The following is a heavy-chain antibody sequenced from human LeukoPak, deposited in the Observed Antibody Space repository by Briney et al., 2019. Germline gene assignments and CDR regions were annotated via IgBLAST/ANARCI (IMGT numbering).Heavy chain of an antibody. CDR2: ISSSSRYI. CDR1: KFTFKTYN. Sequence: GGSLRLSCAASKFTFKTYNMNWVRQAPGKGLEWVSSISSSSRYISYADSVKGRFTISRDNAKNSLYLQMNSLRVEDTAVYYCARDPPYCGGDCYHDYWGQGTLVTVSS. D-gene: IGHD2-21*02. V-gene: IGHV3-21*01. J-gene: IGHJ4*02. CDR3: ARDPPYCGGDCYHDY.